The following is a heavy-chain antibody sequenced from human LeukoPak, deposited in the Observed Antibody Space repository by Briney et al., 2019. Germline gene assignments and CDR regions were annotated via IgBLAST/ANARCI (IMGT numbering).Heavy chain of an antibody. CDR3: ARDSFGVVRDF. Sequence: SETLSLTCTVSGDSMIDSNFYWGWTRQSPQKGLEWIASIYYNGKSLYNPSLKSRVTISVDASKNQISLRLSSVAAADTAVYYCARDSFGVVRDFWGRGILVTVSS. CDR1: GDSMIDSNFY. CDR2: IYYNGKS. J-gene: IGHJ4*02. D-gene: IGHD3-3*01. V-gene: IGHV4-39*07.